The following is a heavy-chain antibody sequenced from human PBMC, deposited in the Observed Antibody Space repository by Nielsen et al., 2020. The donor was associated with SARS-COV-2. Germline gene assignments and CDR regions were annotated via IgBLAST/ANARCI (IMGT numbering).Heavy chain of an antibody. V-gene: IGHV3-9*01. J-gene: IGHJ3*02. D-gene: IGHD6-13*01. CDR3: AKDKSLGIAAAARAFDI. Sequence: GGSLRLSCAASGFTFDDYAMHWVRQAPGKGLEWVSGIRWNSGSIGYADSVKGRFTISRDNAKNSLYLQMNSLRAEDTALYYCAKDKSLGIAAAARAFDIWGQGTMVTVSS. CDR1: GFTFDDYA. CDR2: IRWNSGSI.